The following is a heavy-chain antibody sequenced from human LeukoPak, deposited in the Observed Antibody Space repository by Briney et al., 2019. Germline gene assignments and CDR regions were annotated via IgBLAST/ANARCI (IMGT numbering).Heavy chain of an antibody. D-gene: IGHD2-2*01. V-gene: IGHV4-34*01. CDR2: INHNGST. CDR1: GGSLSGYY. Sequence: SETLSLTCAVSGGSLSGYYWSWIRQPPGKGLKWIGEINHNGSTNYNPSLKCRVTISGDSSKNQFSRKVSSGKAAHTAVYRCARAVPQGYYYMDVWGKGTTVTVSS. J-gene: IGHJ6*03. CDR3: ARAVPQGYYYMDV.